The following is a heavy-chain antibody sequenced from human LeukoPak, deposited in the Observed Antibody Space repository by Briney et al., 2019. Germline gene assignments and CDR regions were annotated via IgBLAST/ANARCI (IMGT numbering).Heavy chain of an antibody. D-gene: IGHD2-15*01. CDR3: ARVCIGCYSKDY. CDR1: GFTFDDYG. CDR2: LNWNGGGT. V-gene: IGHV3-20*04. J-gene: IGHJ4*02. Sequence: GGSLRLSCAASGFTFDDYGMNWVRQAPGKGLEWVSGLNWNGGGTGYADSVKGRFTISRDNAKNSLYLQMNSLRAEDTAVYYCARVCIGCYSKDYWGQGTLVSVSS.